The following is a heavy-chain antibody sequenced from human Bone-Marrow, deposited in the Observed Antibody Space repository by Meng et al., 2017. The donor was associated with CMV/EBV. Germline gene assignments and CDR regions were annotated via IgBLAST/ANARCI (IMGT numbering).Heavy chain of an antibody. CDR1: GFTFSSYS. CDR2: ISSSSSYI. V-gene: IGHV3-21*01. D-gene: IGHD1-26*01. J-gene: IGHJ3*02. CDR3: ARGIVGAHDAFDI. Sequence: GGSLRLSCAASGFTFSSYSMNWVRQAPGKGLEWVSSISSSSSYIYYADSVKGRFTISRDNAKNSLYLQMNSLRAEDTAVYYCARGIVGAHDAFDIWGQGPMVTV.